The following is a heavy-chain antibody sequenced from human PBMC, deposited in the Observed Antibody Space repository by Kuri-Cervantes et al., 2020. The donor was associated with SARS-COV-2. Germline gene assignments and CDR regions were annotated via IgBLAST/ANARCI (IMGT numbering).Heavy chain of an antibody. D-gene: IGHD3-22*01. V-gene: IGHV1-24*01. CDR2: FDPEDGET. J-gene: IGHJ4*02. CDR1: GYTLTELS. CDR3: ATSFSVYGGYSFDY. Sequence: ASVKVSCKVSGYTLTELSMHWVRQAPGKGLEWMGGFDPEDGETIYAQKFQGRVTMTEDTSTDTAYMELSSLRSEDTAVYYCATSFSVYGGYSFDYWGQGTLVTVSS.